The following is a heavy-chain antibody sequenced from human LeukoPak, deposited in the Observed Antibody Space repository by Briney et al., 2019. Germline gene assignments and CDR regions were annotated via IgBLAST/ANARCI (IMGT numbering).Heavy chain of an antibody. CDR1: GSTFDNYA. V-gene: IGHV3-23*01. J-gene: IGHJ3*01. CDR2: IGISAGST. Sequence: GGSLRLSCEASGSTFDNYAMSWVRQAPGKGLEWVSTIGISAGSTYYADAVKGRFTISRDNSKKTVILQMNRLRVEDTAVYYCAKDRCEITIGDAFGFWGQGTKVAVSS. D-gene: IGHD3-3*01. CDR3: AKDRCEITIGDAFGF.